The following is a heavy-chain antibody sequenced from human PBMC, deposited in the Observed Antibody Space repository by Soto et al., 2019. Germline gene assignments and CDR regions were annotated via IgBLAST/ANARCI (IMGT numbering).Heavy chain of an antibody. CDR3: ARERYQVISDGMDV. D-gene: IGHD2-2*01. J-gene: IGHJ6*02. CDR1: GYTFTGYY. Sequence: AAVKVSCKASGYTFTGYYIHWVREAPGQGLEWMGWINPQTGGTSYAQKFQGRVTLSRDTSINTAYLELSRLTFDDAAVYFCARERYQVISDGMDVWGQGTTVTVSS. CDR2: INPQTGGT. V-gene: IGHV1-2*02.